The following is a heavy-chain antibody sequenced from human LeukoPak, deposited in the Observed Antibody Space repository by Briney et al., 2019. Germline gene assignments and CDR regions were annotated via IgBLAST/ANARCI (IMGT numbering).Heavy chain of an antibody. CDR3: ARHNYYHFWSTLNWFDP. CDR1: GSSISDNYY. D-gene: IGHD3-3*01. J-gene: IGHJ5*02. CDR2: VYHSGST. Sequence: SETLSLNCTIFGSSISDNYYWGWIRRPPGKGLEWIGSVYHSGSTYYNPSLKSRVTLSVDTSNNHFSLKLRSVTAADTAVYYCARHNYYHFWSTLNWFDPWGQGTLVTVSS. V-gene: IGHV4-38-2*02.